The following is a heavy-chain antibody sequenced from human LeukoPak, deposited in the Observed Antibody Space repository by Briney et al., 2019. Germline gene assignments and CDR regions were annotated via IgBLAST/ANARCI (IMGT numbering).Heavy chain of an antibody. CDR2: INAGNGNT. Sequence: GRSLRLSCAASGYTFTSYAMHWVRQAPGQRLEWMGWINAGNGNTKYSQKFQGRVTITRDTSASTAYMELSSLRSEDTAVYYCASQDCGGGSCYNFDYWGQGTLVTVSS. D-gene: IGHD2-15*01. V-gene: IGHV1-3*01. CDR3: ASQDCGGGSCYNFDY. CDR1: GYTFTSYA. J-gene: IGHJ4*02.